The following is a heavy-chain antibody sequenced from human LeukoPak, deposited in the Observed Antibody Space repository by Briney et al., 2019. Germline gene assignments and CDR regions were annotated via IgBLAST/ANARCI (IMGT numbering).Heavy chain of an antibody. Sequence: SVKVSCKASGGTFSSYAISWVRQAPGQGLEWMGGILPIFGTANYAQKFQGRVTITTDESTSTAYMELSSLRSEDTAVYYCASLATITSGYWGQGTLVTVSS. CDR2: ILPIFGTA. J-gene: IGHJ4*02. CDR3: ASLATITSGY. D-gene: IGHD5-24*01. V-gene: IGHV1-69*05. CDR1: GGTFSSYA.